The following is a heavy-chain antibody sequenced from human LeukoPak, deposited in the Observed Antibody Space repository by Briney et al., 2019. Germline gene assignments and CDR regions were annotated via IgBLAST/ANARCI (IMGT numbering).Heavy chain of an antibody. CDR2: VIPNSGGT. J-gene: IGHJ3*02. V-gene: IGHV1-2*02. D-gene: IGHD3-9*01. CDR3: ARGVLIQGRGAFDI. CDR1: GYTFTVYY. Sequence: APVKVSCKASGYTFTVYYIHWVRQAPGQGPEWMGWVIPNSGGTKYAQKFQDRVTLTRDTSTNTAYMELSSLTHDDTAVYYCARGVLIQGRGAFDIWGQGSMVTVSS.